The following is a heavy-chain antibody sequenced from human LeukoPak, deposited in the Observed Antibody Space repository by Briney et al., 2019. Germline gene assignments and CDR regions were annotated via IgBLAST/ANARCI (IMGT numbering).Heavy chain of an antibody. D-gene: IGHD5-12*01. CDR3: TTTYIVASTRKFGDY. J-gene: IGHJ4*02. CDR1: GFTFSNAW. CDR2: IKSKTEGGTT. Sequence: PGGSLRLSCAASGFTFSNAWMNWGRQAPGKGLEGGGRIKSKTEGGTTDYAATVKGTFNKSRDDSQNSVDLQISSLTAEDTAMYFCTTTYIVASTRKFGDYWGQGTLVVVSS. V-gene: IGHV3-15*01.